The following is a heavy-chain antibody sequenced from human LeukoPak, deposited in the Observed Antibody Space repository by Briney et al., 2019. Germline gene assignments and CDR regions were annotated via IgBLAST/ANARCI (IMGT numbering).Heavy chain of an antibody. CDR1: GGSISSYY. J-gene: IGHJ3*02. V-gene: IGHV4-59*12. CDR3: ARGITMGRSRAFDI. D-gene: IGHD3-10*01. CDR2: IYYSGRT. Sequence: VKPSETLSLTCTVSGGSISSYYWSWIRQPPGKGLEWIGYIYYSGRTNYNPSLQSRVTISVDTSKNQFSLKLSSVTAADTAVYYCARGITMGRSRAFDIWGQGTMVTVSS.